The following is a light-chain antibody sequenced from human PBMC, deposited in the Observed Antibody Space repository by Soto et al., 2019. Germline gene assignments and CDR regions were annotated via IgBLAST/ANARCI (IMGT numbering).Light chain of an antibody. CDR2: GAS. CDR3: QQYNNWPQT. Sequence: EIVMTQSPATLSVSPGERATLSCRASQSVSSKLAWYQQKPGQAPRLLIYGASTRATGIPARFSGSGSGTECTLTISSLQSEDFAVYYCQQYNNWPQTFGQGTKVEIK. CDR1: QSVSSK. J-gene: IGKJ1*01. V-gene: IGKV3-15*01.